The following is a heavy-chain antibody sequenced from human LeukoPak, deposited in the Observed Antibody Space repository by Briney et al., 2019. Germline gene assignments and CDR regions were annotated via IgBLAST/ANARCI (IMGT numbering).Heavy chain of an antibody. CDR3: ARGGCSSTSCYFDYGMDV. Sequence: GGSLRLSCAASGFTVSSNYMSCVRQAPGGGVEWGSVIYSGGSTYYADSVQGRFAISRDNSKNTLYLQMNSLTAEDTAVYYCARGGCSSTSCYFDYGMDVWGKGTTVTVSS. D-gene: IGHD2-2*01. V-gene: IGHV3-53*01. CDR2: IYSGGST. CDR1: GFTVSSNY. J-gene: IGHJ6*04.